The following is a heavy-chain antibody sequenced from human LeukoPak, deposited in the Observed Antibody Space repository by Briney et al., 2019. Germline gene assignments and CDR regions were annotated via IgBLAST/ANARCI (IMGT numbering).Heavy chain of an antibody. D-gene: IGHD5-18*01. V-gene: IGHV4-34*03. CDR2: INHSGST. CDR1: GGSFSGYY. J-gene: IGHJ6*03. Sequence: SETLSLTCAVYGGSFSGYYWSWIRQPPGKGLEWIGEINHSGSTNYNPSLKSRVTISVDTSKNQFSLKLSSVTAEDTAVYYCTGWIQDYYYYYYMDVWGKGTTVTVSS. CDR3: TGWIQDYYYYYYMDV.